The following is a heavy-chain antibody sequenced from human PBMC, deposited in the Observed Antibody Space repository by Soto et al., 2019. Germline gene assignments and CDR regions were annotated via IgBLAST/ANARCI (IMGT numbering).Heavy chain of an antibody. V-gene: IGHV3-30-3*01. CDR2: MSSDGRSK. D-gene: IGHD3-22*01. Sequence: QVQLVESGGGVVQPGRSLRLSCAASGFTFSSYAMHWVRQAPGKGRAWVAVMSSDGRSKYYADSVKGRFTISRDNSKNALYMQMNSLRAEDTAVYFCARDLSYYDGSGYFEPWGQGTLVTVSS. J-gene: IGHJ5*02. CDR1: GFTFSSYA. CDR3: ARDLSYYDGSGYFEP.